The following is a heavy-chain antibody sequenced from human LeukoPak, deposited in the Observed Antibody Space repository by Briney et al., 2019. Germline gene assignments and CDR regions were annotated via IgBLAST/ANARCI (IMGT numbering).Heavy chain of an antibody. CDR1: GGTFSSYA. D-gene: IGHD3-10*01. CDR3: ARTHPLYGSGSYYPLDY. Sequence: EASVKVSCKASGGTFSSYAISWVRQAPGQGLEWMGGIIPIFGTANYAQKFQGRVTITADESTSTAYMELSSLRSEDTAVYYCARTHPLYGSGSYYPLDYWGQGTLVTVSS. J-gene: IGHJ4*02. V-gene: IGHV1-69*13. CDR2: IIPIFGTA.